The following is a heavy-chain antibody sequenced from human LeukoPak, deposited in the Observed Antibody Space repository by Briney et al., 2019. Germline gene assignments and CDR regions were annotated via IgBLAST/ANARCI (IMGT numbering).Heavy chain of an antibody. CDR3: ARDPYAPPSSDLQRFDS. V-gene: IGHV7-4-1*02. CDR2: ITTSTGNP. CDR1: GYIFTNYA. Sequence: GASVKVSCKASGYIFTNYAINWMRQAPGQGLEWMGWITTSTGNPTYAQGFTGRFVFSSDTSVSTAYLQISSLRAEDTAAYYCARDPYAPPSSDLQRFDSWGQGTLVTVSS. J-gene: IGHJ5*01. D-gene: IGHD6-19*01.